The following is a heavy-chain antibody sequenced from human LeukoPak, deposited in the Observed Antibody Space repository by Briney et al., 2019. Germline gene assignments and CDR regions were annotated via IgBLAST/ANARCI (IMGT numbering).Heavy chain of an antibody. J-gene: IGHJ4*02. V-gene: IGHV1-2*02. D-gene: IGHD2-2*02. Sequence: ASVKVSCKAAGYSFTSHYMHWVRQAPGQGLEWMGWINLNSGGTNYAQKFQGRVTMTRDTSISTAYMELSRLRSDDTAVYYCAREGYCSSTSCYNFDYWGQGTLVTVSS. CDR1: GYSFTSHY. CDR3: AREGYCSSTSCYNFDY. CDR2: INLNSGGT.